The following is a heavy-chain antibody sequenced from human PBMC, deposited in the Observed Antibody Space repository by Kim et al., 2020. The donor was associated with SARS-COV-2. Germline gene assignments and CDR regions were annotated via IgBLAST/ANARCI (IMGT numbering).Heavy chain of an antibody. D-gene: IGHD2-15*01. CDR2: IIPILGIA. Sequence: SVKVSCKASGGTFSSYAISWVRQAPGQGLEWMGRIIPILGIANYAQKFQGRVTITADKSTSTAYMELSSLRSEDTAVYYCARHTDIVVVVAAALGYYYGMDVWGQGTTVTVSS. J-gene: IGHJ6*02. CDR1: GGTFSSYA. CDR3: ARHTDIVVVVAAALGYYYGMDV. V-gene: IGHV1-69*04.